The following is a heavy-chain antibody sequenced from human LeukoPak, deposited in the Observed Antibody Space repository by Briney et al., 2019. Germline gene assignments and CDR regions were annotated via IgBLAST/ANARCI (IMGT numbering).Heavy chain of an antibody. Sequence: GESLRLSCEASGFTFSNNAMSWVRQAPGKGLEWVPVISGSGGSTYYADSVKGRFTISRDNSKNTLYLQMNSLRAEDTAIYYCAKDHVFRFLEWSLQSSYFDSWGQGSLVTVSS. D-gene: IGHD3-3*01. V-gene: IGHV3-23*01. CDR1: GFTFSNNA. J-gene: IGHJ4*02. CDR3: AKDHVFRFLEWSLQSSYFDS. CDR2: ISGSGGST.